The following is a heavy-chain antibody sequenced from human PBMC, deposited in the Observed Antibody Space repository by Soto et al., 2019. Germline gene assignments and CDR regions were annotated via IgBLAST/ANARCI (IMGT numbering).Heavy chain of an antibody. CDR3: GRSVVGATGEILYNAMDV. D-gene: IGHD1-26*01. CDR2: INAANGDT. J-gene: IGHJ6*02. CDR1: GYTFTSYA. V-gene: IGHV1-3*01. Sequence: QVQLVQSGAEVKKPGASVQVSCKASGYTFTSYALHWVRQARGERPEWMGWINAANGDTKYSKKFQGRVTITGDTSASTGYMELSSLRSEDTAVYYCGRSVVGATGEILYNAMDVWGQGTTVTVSS.